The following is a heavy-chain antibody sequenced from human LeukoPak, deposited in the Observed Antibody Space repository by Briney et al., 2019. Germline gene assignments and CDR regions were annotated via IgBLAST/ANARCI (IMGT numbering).Heavy chain of an antibody. CDR3: ARDGITGTKGDY. CDR2: IYYSGST. D-gene: IGHD1-7*01. V-gene: IGHV4-30-4*01. Sequence: SETLPLTCTVSGGSISSGDYYWSWIREPPGKGLEWIGYIYYSGSTYYNPSLKSRVTISVDTSKNQFSLKLSSVTAADTAVYYCARDGITGTKGDYWGQGTLVTVSS. CDR1: GGSISSGDYY. J-gene: IGHJ4*02.